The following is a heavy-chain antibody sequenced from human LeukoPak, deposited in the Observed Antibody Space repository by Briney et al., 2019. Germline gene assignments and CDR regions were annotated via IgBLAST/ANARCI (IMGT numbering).Heavy chain of an antibody. CDR3: AREGVVPAAMDNWFDP. J-gene: IGHJ5*02. CDR1: GYTFTSYA. V-gene: IGHV7-4-1*02. D-gene: IGHD2-2*01. Sequence: ASVTVSCKASGYTFTSYAMNWVRQAPGQGLEWMGWINTNTGNPTYAQGFTGRFVFSLDTSVSTAYLQISSLKAEDTAVYYCAREGVVPAAMDNWFDPWGQGTLVTVSS. CDR2: INTNTGNP.